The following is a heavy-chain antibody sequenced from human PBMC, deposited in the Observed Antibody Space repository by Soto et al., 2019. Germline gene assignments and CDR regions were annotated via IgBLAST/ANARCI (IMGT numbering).Heavy chain of an antibody. CDR3: ATISLWFGESIDY. D-gene: IGHD3-10*01. CDR1: GYTFTSYY. J-gene: IGHJ4*02. V-gene: IGHV1-46*01. CDR2: INPSGGST. Sequence: ASVKVFCKASGYTFTSYYMHWVRQAPGQGLEWMGIINPSGGSTSYAQKFQGRVTMTRDTSTSTVYMELSSLRSEDTAVYYCATISLWFGESIDYWGQGTLVTVSS.